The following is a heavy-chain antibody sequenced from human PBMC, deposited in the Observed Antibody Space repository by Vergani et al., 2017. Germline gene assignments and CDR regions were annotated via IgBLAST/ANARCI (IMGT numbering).Heavy chain of an antibody. V-gene: IGHV4-31*03. CDR2: IFHSGSA. D-gene: IGHD7-27*01. Sequence: QVQLRESGPGLMKPSQTLSLTCTVSNGSISGGTYYWSWIRQHPGKGLEWLGNIFHSGSAYYNPSLKSRVSISIDTSKNLFSLKLSSVTAADTSMYYCAGYSPITGEFDFWGQGTLVTVSS. CDR3: AGYSPITGEFDF. J-gene: IGHJ4*02. CDR1: NGSISGGTYY.